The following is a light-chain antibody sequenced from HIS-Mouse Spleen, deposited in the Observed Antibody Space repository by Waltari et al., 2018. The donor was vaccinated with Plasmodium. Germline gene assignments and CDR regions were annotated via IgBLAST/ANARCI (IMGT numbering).Light chain of an antibody. CDR3: VLYMGSGIWV. CDR2: SPN. J-gene: IGLJ3*02. CDR1: SGSVSTSYY. V-gene: IGLV8-61*01. Sequence: QTVVTQEPSFSVSPGGTVTLTCGLSSGSVSTSYYPSWYQQTPGQAPRTLIYSPNTPSSGVPDRFSGSILGNKAALTITGAQADDESDYYCVLYMGSGIWVFGGGTKLTVL.